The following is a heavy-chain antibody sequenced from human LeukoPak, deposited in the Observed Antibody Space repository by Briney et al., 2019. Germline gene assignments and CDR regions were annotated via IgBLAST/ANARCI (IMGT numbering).Heavy chain of an antibody. D-gene: IGHD2/OR15-2a*01. V-gene: IGHV1-69*04. CDR2: IIPSLGIS. J-gene: IGHJ5*02. CDR3: ATFRSIDP. CDR1: GGTFSSYA. Sequence: GASVKVSCKASGGTFSSYAISWVRQAPGQGLEWMARIIPSLGISKYAQKFQDRVTLTADNSSTTASMELSSLTSDDTAVYYCATFRSIDPWGQGTLVTVSS.